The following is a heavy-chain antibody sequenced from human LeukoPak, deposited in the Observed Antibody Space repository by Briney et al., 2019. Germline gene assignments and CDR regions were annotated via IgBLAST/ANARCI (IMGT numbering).Heavy chain of an antibody. CDR1: GFTFSSYG. CDR3: ARITMVRGPHCDY. J-gene: IGHJ4*02. CDR2: IWYDGSNK. D-gene: IGHD3-10*01. V-gene: IGHV3-33*01. Sequence: PGGSLRLSCAASGFTFSSYGMHWVRQAPGKGLEWVAVIWYDGSNKYYADSVKGRFTISRDNAKNLLYLQMNSLRAEDTAVYYCARITMVRGPHCDYWGQGTLVTVSS.